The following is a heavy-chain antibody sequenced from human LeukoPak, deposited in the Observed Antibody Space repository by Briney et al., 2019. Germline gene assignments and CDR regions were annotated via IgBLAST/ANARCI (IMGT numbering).Heavy chain of an antibody. D-gene: IGHD3-22*01. CDR3: AKDGEVRDYYDSSGYPYYFDY. CDR1: GFTFSGSA. CDR2: ISGSGGST. Sequence: GGSLRLSCAASGFTFSGSAMHWVRQAPGKGLEWVSAISGSGGSTYYADSVKGRFTISRDNSKNTLYLQMNSLRAEDTAVYYCAKDGEVRDYYDSSGYPYYFDYWGQGTLVTVSS. J-gene: IGHJ4*02. V-gene: IGHV3-23*01.